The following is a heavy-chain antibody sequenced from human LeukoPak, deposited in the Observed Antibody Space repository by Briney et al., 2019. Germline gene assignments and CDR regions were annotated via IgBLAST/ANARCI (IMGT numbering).Heavy chain of an antibody. Sequence: SETLSLTCAVYGGSFSTYYWSWIRQPPGKGLEWIGEINHRGSTNYNPSLKSRVTISLDTSKNQFSLKLSSVTAADTAVYYCARVVPYDFWSGYPDVWGKGTTVTVSS. CDR1: GGSFSTYY. V-gene: IGHV4-34*01. CDR2: INHRGST. CDR3: ARVVPYDFWSGYPDV. D-gene: IGHD3-3*01. J-gene: IGHJ6*04.